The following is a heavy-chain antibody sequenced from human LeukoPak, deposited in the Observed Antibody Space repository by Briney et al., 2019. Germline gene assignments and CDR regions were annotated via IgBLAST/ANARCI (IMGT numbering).Heavy chain of an antibody. D-gene: IGHD4-17*01. Sequence: GGSLRLSCAASGFTFSRYAMSWVRQAPGKGLEWVSCISTSTGNTYYADSVKGRFTISRGNSKNALYLQMNSLRVEDTAVYYCARAHQDGDYFDYWGQGTLVTVSS. J-gene: IGHJ4*02. CDR2: ISTSTGNT. CDR1: GFTFSRYA. V-gene: IGHV3-23*01. CDR3: ARAHQDGDYFDY.